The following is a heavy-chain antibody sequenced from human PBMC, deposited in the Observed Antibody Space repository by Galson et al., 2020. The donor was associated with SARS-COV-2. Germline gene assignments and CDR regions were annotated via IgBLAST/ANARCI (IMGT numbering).Heavy chain of an antibody. D-gene: IGHD2-21*02. CDR1: GGSISSSDW. Sequence: SETLSLTCAVSGGSISSSDWWGWVRQPPGKGLEWIGEIFHSGYTNYNPSLKSRVTMSLDTSKNQFSLKLSSVTAADTALYYCSRIIVTAYYFSYMDVWGKGTTVTGSS. J-gene: IGHJ6*03. V-gene: IGHV4-4*02. CDR3: SRIIVTAYYFSYMDV. CDR2: IFHSGYT.